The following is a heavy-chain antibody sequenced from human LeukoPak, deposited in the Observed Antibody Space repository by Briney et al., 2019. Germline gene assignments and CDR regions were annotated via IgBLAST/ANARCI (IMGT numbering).Heavy chain of an antibody. V-gene: IGHV1-3*01. J-gene: IGHJ4*02. Sequence: GASVKVSCKASGYTFTSYDFNWVRQAPGQRLEWMGWINAGNGNTKYSQKFQGRVTITRDTSASTAYMELSSLRSEDTAVYYCARGRFCSGGSCYSGIFLYWGQGTLVTVSS. CDR3: ARGRFCSGGSCYSGIFLY. D-gene: IGHD2-15*01. CDR1: GYTFTSYD. CDR2: INAGNGNT.